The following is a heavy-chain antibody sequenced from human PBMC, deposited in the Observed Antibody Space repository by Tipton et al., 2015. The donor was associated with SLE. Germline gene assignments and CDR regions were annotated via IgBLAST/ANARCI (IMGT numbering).Heavy chain of an antibody. D-gene: IGHD6-6*01. Sequence: QVQLVQSGAEVQKPGASVKVSCKTSGYTFNIYDINWVRQAPGQGLEWMGWMNPNSGNTGYAQNFQGRVTMTRNTSVNIAYMELSSLRSEDTAVYFCARARGYSSASVLDTWGQGTLVTVSS. CDR2: MNPNSGNT. V-gene: IGHV1-8*02. J-gene: IGHJ4*03. CDR3: ARARGYSSASVLDT. CDR1: GYTFNIYD.